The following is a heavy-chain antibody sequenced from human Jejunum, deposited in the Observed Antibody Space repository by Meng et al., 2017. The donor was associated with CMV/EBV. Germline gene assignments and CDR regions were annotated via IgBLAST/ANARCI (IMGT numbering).Heavy chain of an antibody. Sequence: KLACETSGYEFSDKGIGRVRQTTGQGVGWNGWVNSYTNNTKYAPKFQGRVTMTADDSTTTAHVELRSLRSDDTAVCYCARKQWEPDYWGQGTLVTVSS. CDR1: GYEFSDKG. CDR2: VNSYTNNT. J-gene: IGHJ4*02. CDR3: ARKQWEPDY. V-gene: IGHV1-18*01. D-gene: IGHD1-26*01.